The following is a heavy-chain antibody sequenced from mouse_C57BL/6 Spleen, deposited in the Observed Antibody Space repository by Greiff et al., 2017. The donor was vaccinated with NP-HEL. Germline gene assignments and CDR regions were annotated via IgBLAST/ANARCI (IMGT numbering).Heavy chain of an antibody. CDR1: GYSITSGYY. CDR3: ARAYYYGSSYPWYFDV. CDR2: ISYDGSN. Sequence: ESGPGLVKPSQSLSLTCSVTGYSITSGYYWNWIRQFPGNKLEWMGYISYDGSNNYNPSLKNRISITRDTSKNQFFLKLNSVTTEDTATYYCARAYYYGSSYPWYFDVWGTGTTVTVSS. V-gene: IGHV3-6*01. J-gene: IGHJ1*03. D-gene: IGHD1-1*01.